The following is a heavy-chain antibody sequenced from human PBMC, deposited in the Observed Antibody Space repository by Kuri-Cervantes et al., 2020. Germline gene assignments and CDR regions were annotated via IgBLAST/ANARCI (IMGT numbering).Heavy chain of an antibody. D-gene: IGHD4-17*01. CDR1: GGSISSSNW. CDR2: IYHSGST. J-gene: IGHJ4*02. Sequence: SETLSLTCAVSGGSISSSNWWSWVRQPPGKGLEWIGEIYHSGSTNYNPSLKSRVTISVDKSKNQFSLKLSSVTAADTAVYYCTTLTVTTGGVDYWGQGTLVTVSS. V-gene: IGHV4-4*02. CDR3: TTLTVTTGGVDY.